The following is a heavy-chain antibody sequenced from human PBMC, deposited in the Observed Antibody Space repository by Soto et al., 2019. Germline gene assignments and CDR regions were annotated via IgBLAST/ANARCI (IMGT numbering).Heavy chain of an antibody. J-gene: IGHJ1*01. Sequence: QITLKESGPTLVKPTQTLTLTCTFSGFSLSTSGVGVGWIRQPPGKALEWLALIYLNDDKRYSPSLKSRLTITKDTSKNQVVLTMTNMDPVDTATYYCAHRERYYGSGSYYKGYFQHWGQGTLVTVSS. CDR3: AHRERYYGSGSYYKGYFQH. D-gene: IGHD3-10*01. V-gene: IGHV2-5*01. CDR2: IYLNDDK. CDR1: GFSLSTSGVG.